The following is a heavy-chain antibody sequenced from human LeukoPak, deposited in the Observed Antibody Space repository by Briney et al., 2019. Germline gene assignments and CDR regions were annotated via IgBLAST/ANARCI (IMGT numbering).Heavy chain of an antibody. D-gene: IGHD6-6*01. V-gene: IGHV4-39*01. CDR2: IYYSGST. CDR1: GGPISSSRYY. CDR3: ARRRSGSSSEFDP. J-gene: IGHJ5*02. Sequence: PSETLSLTCTVSGGPISSSRYYWDWVRQPPGKGLEWIGGIYYSGSTYYNPSLKSRVTISVDTSKNQFSLKLSSMTAADTAVYYCARRRSGSSSEFDPWGQGTLVTVSS.